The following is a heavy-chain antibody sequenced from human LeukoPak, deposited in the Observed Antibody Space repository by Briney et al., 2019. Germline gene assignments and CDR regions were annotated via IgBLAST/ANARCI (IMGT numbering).Heavy chain of an antibody. CDR2: IYSGGST. J-gene: IGHJ3*02. Sequence: GGSLRLSCAASGFTVSSNYMSWVRQAPGKGLEWVSVIYSGGSTYYADSVKGRFTISRDNSKNTLYLQMNSLRAEDTAVYYCARGGGGAYCSSTSCYTRGHAFDIWGQGTMVTVSS. V-gene: IGHV3-53*01. CDR1: GFTVSSNY. D-gene: IGHD2-2*02. CDR3: ARGGGGAYCSSTSCYTRGHAFDI.